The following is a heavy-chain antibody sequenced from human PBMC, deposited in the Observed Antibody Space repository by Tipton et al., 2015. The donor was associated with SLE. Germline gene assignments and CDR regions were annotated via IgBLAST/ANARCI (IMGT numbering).Heavy chain of an antibody. CDR1: GGSFSGYY. D-gene: IGHD1-26*01. CDR2: IYYSGST. Sequence: TLSLTCAVYGGSFSGYYWSWIRQPPGKGLEWIGSIYYSGSTYYNPSLKSRVTISVDTSKNQFSLKLSSVTAAGTAVYYCARDRTVGAPRWFDPWGQGTLVTVSS. V-gene: IGHV4-34*01. CDR3: ARDRTVGAPRWFDP. J-gene: IGHJ5*02.